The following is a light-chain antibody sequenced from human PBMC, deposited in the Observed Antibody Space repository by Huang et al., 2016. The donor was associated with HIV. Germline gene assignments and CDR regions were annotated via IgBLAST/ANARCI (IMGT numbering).Light chain of an antibody. V-gene: IGKV3-15*01. Sequence: EIVMTQSPATLSVSPGERATLSCRARQSVSSNLAWYQQKPGQAPRHLIYGASTRATGIRARFSGSGSGTKFTLTISSLQSEDFAVYYCQQYNDWPPWTFGQGTKVEIK. CDR2: GAS. CDR1: QSVSSN. CDR3: QQYNDWPPWT. J-gene: IGKJ1*01.